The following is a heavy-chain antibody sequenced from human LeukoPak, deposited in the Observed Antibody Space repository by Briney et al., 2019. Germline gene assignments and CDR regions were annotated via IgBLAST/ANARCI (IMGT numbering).Heavy chain of an antibody. D-gene: IGHD3-3*01. Sequence: GGSLRLSCAASGFTFSSYGMHWVRQAPGKGLEWVAFIRYDGSNKYYADSVKGRFTISRDNSKNTLYLQMNSLRAEDTAVYYCAKDFGIFGVVIKPFDYWGQGTLVTVSS. CDR3: AKDFGIFGVVIKPFDY. V-gene: IGHV3-30*02. CDR2: IRYDGSNK. CDR1: GFTFSSYG. J-gene: IGHJ4*02.